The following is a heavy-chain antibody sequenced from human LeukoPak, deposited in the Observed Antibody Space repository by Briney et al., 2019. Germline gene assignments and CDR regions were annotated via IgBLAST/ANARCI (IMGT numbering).Heavy chain of an antibody. CDR3: ARDLVSESSYGPEYFQH. Sequence: ASVKVSCKASGYTFTSYYMHWVRQAPRQGLEWMGIINPSGGSTSYAQKFQGRVTMTRDMSTSTVYMELSSLRSEDTAVYYCARDLVSESSYGPEYFQHWGQGTLVTVSS. CDR1: GYTFTSYY. D-gene: IGHD5-18*01. J-gene: IGHJ1*01. CDR2: INPSGGST. V-gene: IGHV1-46*01.